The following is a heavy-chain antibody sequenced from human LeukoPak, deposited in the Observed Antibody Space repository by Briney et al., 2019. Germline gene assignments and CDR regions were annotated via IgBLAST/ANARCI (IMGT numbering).Heavy chain of an antibody. V-gene: IGHV4-4*07. Sequence: PSETLSLTCTVSGGSITSFYWTWIRQSAEKGLEWIGRISSSGNTKYNPSLNSRVTMSVDTSKNQFSLNLRSVTAADTAFYYCASQTPPGWYFNVWGRGTLVTVSS. D-gene: IGHD2-15*01. CDR2: ISSSGNT. CDR1: GGSITSFY. CDR3: ASQTPPGWYFNV. J-gene: IGHJ2*01.